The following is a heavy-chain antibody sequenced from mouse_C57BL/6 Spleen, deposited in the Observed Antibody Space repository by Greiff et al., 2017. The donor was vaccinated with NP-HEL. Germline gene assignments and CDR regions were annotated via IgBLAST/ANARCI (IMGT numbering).Heavy chain of an antibody. Sequence: VQLQQPGAELVKPGASVKLSCKASGYTFTSYWMHWVKQRPGQGLEWIGMIHPNSGSTNYNEKFKSKATLTVDKSSSTAYMQLSSLTSEDSAVYYCARGGTAQSYFDYWGQGTTLTFSS. D-gene: IGHD3-2*02. CDR1: GYTFTSYW. CDR3: ARGGTAQSYFDY. J-gene: IGHJ2*01. V-gene: IGHV1-64*01. CDR2: IHPNSGST.